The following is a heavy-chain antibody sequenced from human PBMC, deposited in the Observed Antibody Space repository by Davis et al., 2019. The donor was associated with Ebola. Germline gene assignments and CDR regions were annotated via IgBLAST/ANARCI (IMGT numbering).Heavy chain of an antibody. CDR3: ARGRYYYGSGLGY. CDR1: GGSFSGYY. Sequence: MPSETLSLTCAVYGGSFSGYYWSWIRQPPGKGLEWIGEINHSGSTNYNPSLKSRVTISVDTSKNQFSLKLSSVTAADTAVYYCARGRYYYGSGLGYWGQGTLVTVSS. D-gene: IGHD3-10*01. CDR2: INHSGST. V-gene: IGHV4-34*01. J-gene: IGHJ4*02.